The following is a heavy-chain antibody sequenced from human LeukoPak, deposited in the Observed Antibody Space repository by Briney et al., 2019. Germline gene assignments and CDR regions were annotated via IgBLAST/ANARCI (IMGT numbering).Heavy chain of an antibody. Sequence: SETLSLTCSVSGGSISSSSYFWSWIRQSPGRGLEWIGNIYYSGTTYYNPSLASRVTISVDTSKNQFSLRLSSVTASDTAVYFCARLSSEGRYCSSTSCNGVFDFWDQGTLVTVSS. CDR2: IYYSGTT. CDR1: GGSISSSSYF. J-gene: IGHJ4*02. CDR3: ARLSSEGRYCSSTSCNGVFDF. V-gene: IGHV4-39*01. D-gene: IGHD2-2*01.